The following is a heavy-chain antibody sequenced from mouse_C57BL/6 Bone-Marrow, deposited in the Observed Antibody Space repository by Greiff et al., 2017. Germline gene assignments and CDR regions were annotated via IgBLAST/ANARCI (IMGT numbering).Heavy chain of an antibody. CDR2: IDPSDSET. CDR1: GYTFTSYW. J-gene: IGHJ1*03. Sequence: VQLQQSGPELVRPGSSVKLSCKASGYTFTSYWMHWVKQRPIQGLEWIGNIDPSDSETHYNQKFKDKATLTVDKSSSTAYMQLSSLTSEDSAVYYCANWYFDVWGTGTTVTVSS. V-gene: IGHV1-52*01. CDR3: ANWYFDV.